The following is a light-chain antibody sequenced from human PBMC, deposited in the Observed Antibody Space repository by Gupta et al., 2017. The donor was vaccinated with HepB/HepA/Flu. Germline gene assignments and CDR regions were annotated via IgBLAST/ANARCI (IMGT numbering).Light chain of an antibody. V-gene: IGKV3-20*01. CDR2: GAS. CDR3: QQNGSSPLT. CDR1: QSVSSSY. Sequence: EIVLTQSPGTLSLSPGERATLSCRASQSVSSSYLAWYQQKPGRAPRLLIYGASSRATGIPDRFSGSGSGTDFTLTISRLEPEVFAVYYCQQNGSSPLTFGGGTKVDIK. J-gene: IGKJ4*01.